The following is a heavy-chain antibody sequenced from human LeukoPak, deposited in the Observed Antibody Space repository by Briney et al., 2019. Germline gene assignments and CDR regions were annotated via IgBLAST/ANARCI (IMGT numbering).Heavy chain of an antibody. CDR1: GGSISSYY. CDR3: ARTAMVRGGVGWFDP. J-gene: IGHJ5*02. Sequence: PSETLSLTCTVSGGSISSYYWSWIRQPPGKGLEWIGYIYYSGSTNYNPSLKSRVTISVDTSKNQFSLKLSSVTAADTAVYYCARTAMVRGGVGWFDPWGQGTLVTVSS. D-gene: IGHD3-10*01. CDR2: IYYSGST. V-gene: IGHV4-59*01.